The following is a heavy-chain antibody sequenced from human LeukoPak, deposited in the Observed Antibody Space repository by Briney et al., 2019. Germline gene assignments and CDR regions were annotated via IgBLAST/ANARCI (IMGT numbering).Heavy chain of an antibody. D-gene: IGHD4-11*01. Sequence: GGSLRLSCAASGFTFSTYGMHWVRQAPGKGLEWVAVISYDGSNEYYADPVKGRFTISRDNSKNTLYLQMNSLRDEDTALYYCAKDPGDYSNYRFYFDYWGQGTLVTVSS. J-gene: IGHJ4*02. V-gene: IGHV3-30*18. CDR3: AKDPGDYSNYRFYFDY. CDR2: ISYDGSNE. CDR1: GFTFSTYG.